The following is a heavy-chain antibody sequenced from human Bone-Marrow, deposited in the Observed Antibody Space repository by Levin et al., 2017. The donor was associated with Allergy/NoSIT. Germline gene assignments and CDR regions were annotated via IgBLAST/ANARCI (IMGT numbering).Heavy chain of an antibody. J-gene: IGHJ6*02. Sequence: LSLTFAASGFLFGTYSMHWVRQAPGKGLEWVSYISPSGSTTYYLDSVKGRFSISRDNAQNSLYLQMNSLRAEDTAIYYCAREPASDYFGMDVWGQGTAVTVSS. CDR2: ISPSGSTT. V-gene: IGHV3-48*01. CDR1: GFLFGTYS. CDR3: AREPASDYFGMDV.